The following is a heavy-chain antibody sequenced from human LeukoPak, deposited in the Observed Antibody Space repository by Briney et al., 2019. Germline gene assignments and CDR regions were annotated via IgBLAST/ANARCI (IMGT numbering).Heavy chain of an antibody. D-gene: IGHD6-19*01. V-gene: IGHV1-2*06. J-gene: IGHJ4*02. CDR1: GYIFTSFY. CDR3: ATESSGWTNFDY. CDR2: INPNSGGT. Sequence: ASVKVSCKASGYIFTSFYMHWVRQAPGQGLEWMGRINPNSGGTNYAQKFQGRVTMTRDTSISTAYMELSRLRSDDTAVYYCATESSGWTNFDYWGQGTLVTVSS.